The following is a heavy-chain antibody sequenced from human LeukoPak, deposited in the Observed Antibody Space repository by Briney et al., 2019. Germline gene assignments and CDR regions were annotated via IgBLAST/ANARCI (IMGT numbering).Heavy chain of an antibody. V-gene: IGHV4-34*01. J-gene: IGHJ5*02. CDR2: IHHSGST. CDR3: ATRPDIAATGPGWFDP. Sequence: MSSETLSLTCAVYGESFSGYYWSWIRQPPGKGLEWIGEIHHSGSTNYNSSLKSQVTISVDTSKNQFSLNLSSVTAADTAVYYCATRPDIAATGPGWFDPWGQGTLVTVSS. D-gene: IGHD6-13*01. CDR1: GESFSGYY.